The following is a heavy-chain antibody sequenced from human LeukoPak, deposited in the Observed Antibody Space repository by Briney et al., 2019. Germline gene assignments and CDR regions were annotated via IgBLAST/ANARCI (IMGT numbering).Heavy chain of an antibody. CDR3: ASGGYCTSTSCYGEN. CDR1: GFTFSGSA. Sequence: GGSLRLSCAASGFTFSGSAMHWVRQASGKGLEWVGRIRSKANSYATAYAASVKGRFTISRDDSKNTAYLQMNSLKTEDTAVYYCASGGYCTSTSCYGENWGQGTLVTVSS. D-gene: IGHD2-2*01. J-gene: IGHJ4*02. V-gene: IGHV3-73*01. CDR2: IRSKANSYAT.